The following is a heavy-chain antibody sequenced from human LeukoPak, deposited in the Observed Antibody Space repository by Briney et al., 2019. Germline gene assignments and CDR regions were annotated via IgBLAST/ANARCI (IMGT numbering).Heavy chain of an antibody. CDR3: ARAVDTAMDTGLDLFNGMDV. D-gene: IGHD5-18*01. J-gene: IGHJ6*02. Sequence: ASVKVSCKASGYTFTSYYMHWVRQAPGQGLEWMGIINPSGGSTSYAQKFQGRVTMTRDTSTGTVYMELSSLRSEDTAVYYCARAVDTAMDTGLDLFNGMDVWGQGTTVTVSS. CDR1: GYTFTSYY. CDR2: INPSGGST. V-gene: IGHV1-46*01.